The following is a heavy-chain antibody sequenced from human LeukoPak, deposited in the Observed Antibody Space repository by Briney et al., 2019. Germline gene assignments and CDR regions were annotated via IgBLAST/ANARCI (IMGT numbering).Heavy chain of an antibody. CDR1: GYTFTRYA. CDR3: SRDYTSAEWLGFAFDV. D-gene: IGHD6-19*01. Sequence: ASVKVSCKASGYTFTRYAISWVRQAPGQGLEWMGWINPFNGDTNDAERFQDRVIMTTDTSTRKAYMELRSLVTADTAVYYCSRDYTSAEWLGFAFDVWGQGPMISVSP. CDR2: INPFNGDT. J-gene: IGHJ3*01. V-gene: IGHV1-18*01.